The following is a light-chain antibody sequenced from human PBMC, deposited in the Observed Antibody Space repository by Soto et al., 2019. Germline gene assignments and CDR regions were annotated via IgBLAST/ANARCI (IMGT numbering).Light chain of an antibody. V-gene: IGLV2-8*01. CDR2: EVT. J-gene: IGLJ3*02. CDR3: SSYAGRNNPWV. Sequence: QSVLTQPPSASGSPGQSVTISCTGTSSDVGAYNYVCWYQQHPGKAPKLIISEVTKRPSGVPDRFSGSKSGNTASRTVTGLQAEDEADYYCSSYAGRNNPWVFGGGTKLTVL. CDR1: SSDVGAYNY.